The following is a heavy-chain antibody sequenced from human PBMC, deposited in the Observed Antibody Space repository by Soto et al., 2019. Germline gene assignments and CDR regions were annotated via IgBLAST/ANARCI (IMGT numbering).Heavy chain of an antibody. Sequence: QVQVQESGPGLVKPSETLSLTCSVSGGSMSKFYWSWIRKTAGKGLEWMGRVYATGTSDYNPSLSSRIVMSVDISKKTFSLRLRSVTAADTGVYYCVRDGSKTLRDCFDPWGQGILVTVSS. CDR2: VYATGTS. D-gene: IGHD4-17*01. V-gene: IGHV4-4*07. CDR3: VRDGSKTLRDCFDP. J-gene: IGHJ5*02. CDR1: GGSMSKFY.